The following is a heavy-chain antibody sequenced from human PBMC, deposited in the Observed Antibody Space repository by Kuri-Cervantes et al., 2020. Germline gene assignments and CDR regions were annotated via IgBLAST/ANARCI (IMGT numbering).Heavy chain of an antibody. CDR2: MNPNSGNT. CDR3: ARDRCGGDCYSGVVDY. CDR1: GYTFTSYD. D-gene: IGHD2-21*02. Sequence: ASVKVSCKASGYTFTSYDINWVRQATGQGLEWMGWMNPNSGNTGYAQKLQGRVTMTTDTSTSTAYMELSRLRSDDTAVYYCARDRCGGDCYSGVVDYWGQGTLVTVSS. J-gene: IGHJ4*02. V-gene: IGHV1-8*01.